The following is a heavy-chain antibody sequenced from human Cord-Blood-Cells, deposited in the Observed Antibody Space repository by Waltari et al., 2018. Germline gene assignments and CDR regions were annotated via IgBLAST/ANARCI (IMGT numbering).Heavy chain of an antibody. J-gene: IGHJ4*02. CDR1: GFTFSSYA. CDR3: AKGSGSFDY. V-gene: IGHV3-23*01. CDR2: ISGRCCST. Sequence: EVQLLESGGGLVQPGGSLRLSCAASGFTFSSYAMSWVRQAPGKGLEWVSAISGRCCSTYYADSGKGRFTISRDNSKNTLYLQMNSLRAEDTAVYYCAKGSGSFDYWGQGTLVTVSS. D-gene: IGHD1-26*01.